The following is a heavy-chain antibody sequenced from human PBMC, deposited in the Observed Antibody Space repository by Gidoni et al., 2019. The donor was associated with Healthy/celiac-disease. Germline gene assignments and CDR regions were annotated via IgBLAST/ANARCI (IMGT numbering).Heavy chain of an antibody. D-gene: IGHD6-19*01. CDR2: MSVSVGRP. Sequence: EVQLLESGGGLVHPGGSLSLSCAASGLPFSSYAMVWVRQAPGKGLEWVSAMSVSVGRPYYAYSGKGRFTISRDNSKNTLYLQMNSLRAEDTAVYYCAKGEQWAEPPLFDYWGQGTLVTVSS. CDR1: GLPFSSYA. CDR3: AKGEQWAEPPLFDY. J-gene: IGHJ4*02. V-gene: IGHV3-23*01.